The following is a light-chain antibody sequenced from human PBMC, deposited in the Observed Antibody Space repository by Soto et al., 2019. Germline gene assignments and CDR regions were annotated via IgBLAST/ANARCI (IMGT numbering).Light chain of an antibody. CDR2: DTS. CDR3: QQYGSSWT. J-gene: IGKJ1*01. Sequence: DIVLTQSPATLSLSPGERATLSCRASQSVSSYLAWYQQRRGQAPRLLIYDTSNRATGVPARFSGSGSGTDFTLTISSLEPEDFAVYYCQQYGSSWTFGQGTKVEIK. CDR1: QSVSSY. V-gene: IGKV3-11*01.